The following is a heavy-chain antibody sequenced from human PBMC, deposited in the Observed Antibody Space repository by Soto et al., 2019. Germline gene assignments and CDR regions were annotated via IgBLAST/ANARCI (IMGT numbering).Heavy chain of an antibody. CDR1: GYTFTSYY. D-gene: IGHD3-3*01. J-gene: IGHJ6*02. V-gene: IGHV1-46*01. CDR2: INPSGGST. Sequence: ASVKVSCKASGYTFTSYYMHWVRQAPGQGLEWMGIINPSGGSTSYAQKFQGRVTMTRDTSTSTVYMDLSSLRSEDTAVYYCARDRFLEWLPYYGMDVWGQGTTVTVSS. CDR3: ARDRFLEWLPYYGMDV.